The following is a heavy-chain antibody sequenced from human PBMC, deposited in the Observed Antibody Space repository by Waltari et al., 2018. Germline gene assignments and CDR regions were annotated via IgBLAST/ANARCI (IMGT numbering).Heavy chain of an antibody. CDR2: IYHSGST. CDR1: GYSISSGYY. J-gene: IGHJ3*02. CDR3: ASPYYYDSSGSPYAGAFDI. V-gene: IGHV4-38-2*02. D-gene: IGHD3-22*01. Sequence: QVQLQESGPGLVKSSETLSLTCTVSGYSISSGYYGGWIRQPPGKGLEWIGSIYHSGSTYYNPSLKSRVTISVDTSKNQFSLKLSSVTAADTAVYYCASPYYYDSSGSPYAGAFDIWGQGTMVTVSS.